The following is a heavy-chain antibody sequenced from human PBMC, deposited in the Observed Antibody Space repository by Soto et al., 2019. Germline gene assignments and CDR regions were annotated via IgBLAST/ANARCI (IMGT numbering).Heavy chain of an antibody. V-gene: IGHV1-69*08. D-gene: IGHD3-22*01. J-gene: IGHJ3*02. CDR2: IIPILGIA. Sequence: QVQLVQSGAEVKKPGSSVKVSCKASGGTFSSYTISWVRQAPGQGLEWMGRIIPILGIANYAQKFQGRVTITADKSTSTAYMELSSLRSEVKAVYYCARDYYDSSGQGHDAFDIWGQGTMVTVSS. CDR1: GGTFSSYT. CDR3: ARDYYDSSGQGHDAFDI.